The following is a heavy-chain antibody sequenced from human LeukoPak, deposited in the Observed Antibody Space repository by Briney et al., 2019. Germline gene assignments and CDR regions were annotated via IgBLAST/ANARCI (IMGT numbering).Heavy chain of an antibody. CDR1: GYNFISYG. D-gene: IGHD3-10*01. V-gene: IGHV1-18*01. Sequence: GASVKVSCKASGYNFISYGFSWVRQAPGQGLEWMGWVSAYNGNTKYAQKFQDRVTMTTNTSTSTAYMELRSLGPDDTAVYYCAREGGVWGVTVAGFDPWGQGTLVSVSS. J-gene: IGHJ5*02. CDR2: VSAYNGNT. CDR3: AREGGVWGVTVAGFDP.